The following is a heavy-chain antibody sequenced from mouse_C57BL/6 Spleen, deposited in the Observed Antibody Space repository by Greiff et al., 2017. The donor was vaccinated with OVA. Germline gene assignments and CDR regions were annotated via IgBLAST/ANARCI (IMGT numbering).Heavy chain of an antibody. CDR1: GYTFTDYE. CDR3: KRGDYYGSNAYFDY. Sequence: QVQLQQPGAELVRPGSSVTLSCKASGYTFTDYEMHWVKQTPVHGLEWIGAIDPFTGGTAYNQKFKGKAIMTADKSSSTAYMELRSLTSEDSAVYYCKRGDYYGSNAYFDYWGQGTTLTVSS. CDR2: IDPFTGGT. V-gene: IGHV1-15*01. D-gene: IGHD1-1*01. J-gene: IGHJ2*01.